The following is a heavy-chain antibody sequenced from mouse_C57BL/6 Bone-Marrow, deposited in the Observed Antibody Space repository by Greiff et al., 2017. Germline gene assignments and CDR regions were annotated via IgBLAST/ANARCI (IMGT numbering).Heavy chain of an antibody. J-gene: IGHJ3*01. CDR2: IYPGSGNT. Sequence: QVHVKQSGAELVRPGASVTLSCKASGYTFTDYYLNWVKQRPGQGLDWIARIYPGSGNTYYNEKFKGKATLTAEQSSSTAYMQLSSLTSEDSAVYFCARGRGGPWFAYWGQGTLVTVSA. D-gene: IGHD1-1*02. CDR1: GYTFTDYY. CDR3: ARGRGGPWFAY. V-gene: IGHV1-76*01.